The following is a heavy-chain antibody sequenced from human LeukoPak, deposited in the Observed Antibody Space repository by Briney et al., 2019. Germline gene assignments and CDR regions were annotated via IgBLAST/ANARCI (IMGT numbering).Heavy chain of an antibody. CDR3: ASSRGYSYGFDY. CDR2: IYYSGST. J-gene: IGHJ4*02. V-gene: IGHV4-59*01. Sequence: SETLSLTCTVSGGSISSYYWSWIRQPPGKGLEWIGYIYYSGSTNYNPSLKSRVTISVDTSKNQFSLELSSVTAADTAVYYCASSRGYSYGFDYWGQGTLVTVSS. D-gene: IGHD5-18*01. CDR1: GGSISSYY.